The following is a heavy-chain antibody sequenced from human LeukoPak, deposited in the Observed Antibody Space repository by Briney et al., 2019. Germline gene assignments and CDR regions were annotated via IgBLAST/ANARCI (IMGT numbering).Heavy chain of an antibody. J-gene: IGHJ4*02. Sequence: GESLKISCEASGYRFTSYWIGWVRQKPGKGLEWIGVIYGDDTDTRFSPSFEGQVTISADRSNSTAYLQWSSLKASDTGMYYCVRRAWPQYYDFWGQGTLVTVSS. CDR3: VRRAWPQYYDF. D-gene: IGHD3-10*01. V-gene: IGHV5-51*01. CDR1: GYRFTSYW. CDR2: IYGDDTDT.